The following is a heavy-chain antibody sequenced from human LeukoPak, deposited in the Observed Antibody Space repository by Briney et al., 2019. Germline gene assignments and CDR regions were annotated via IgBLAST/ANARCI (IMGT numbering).Heavy chain of an antibody. Sequence: GESLRLSCAASGFTFSSYAMSWVRQAPGKGLEWVSAISGSGGSTYYADSVKGRFTISRDNSKNTLYLQMNSLRAEDTAVYYCAKDNNYYGSGSSSFDYWGQGTLVTVSS. CDR2: ISGSGGST. D-gene: IGHD3-10*01. CDR1: GFTFSSYA. J-gene: IGHJ4*02. CDR3: AKDNNYYGSGSSSFDY. V-gene: IGHV3-23*01.